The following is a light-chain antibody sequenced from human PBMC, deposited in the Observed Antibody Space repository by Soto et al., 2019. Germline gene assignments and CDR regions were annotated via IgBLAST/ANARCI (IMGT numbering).Light chain of an antibody. V-gene: IGKV1-39*01. J-gene: IGKJ1*01. CDR3: QQSYSTPRT. CDR1: QSISSY. CDR2: AAY. Sequence: DSQMTQSPSSLSASVGDRVTITCRASQSISSYLNWYQQKPGKAPKLLIYAAYSLQSGVPSRFSGSGSGTDFTITISSLQPEDFATYYCQQSYSTPRTFGQGTKVEIK.